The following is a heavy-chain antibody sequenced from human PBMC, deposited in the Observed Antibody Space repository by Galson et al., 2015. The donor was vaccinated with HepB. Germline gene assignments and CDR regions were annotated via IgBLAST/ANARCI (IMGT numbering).Heavy chain of an antibody. J-gene: IGHJ3*02. CDR2: INPNSGAT. D-gene: IGHD2-21*02. V-gene: IGHV1-2*02. CDR3: ATCGGVCYLCPGDAFDI. CDR1: GYTFTGYY. Sequence: SVKVSCKASGYTFTGYYINWVRQAPGQGLEWMGWINPNSGATNYAQKFQGRVTMTRDTSISTAYMELSSLRSGDTAVYYCATCGGVCYLCPGDAFDIWGQGTMVTVSS.